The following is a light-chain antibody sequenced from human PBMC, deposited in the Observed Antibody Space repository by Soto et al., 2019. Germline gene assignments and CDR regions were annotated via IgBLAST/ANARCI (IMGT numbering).Light chain of an antibody. J-gene: IGLJ1*01. V-gene: IGLV1-40*01. CDR1: SSNIGAGYD. Sequence: QSVLTQPPSVSGAPGQRVTISCTGSSSNIGAGYDVHWYQQLPGTAPKLLIYGNSNRPSGFPDRFSGSKSGTSASLAITGLQAEDEADYYCQSYDSSLSAPVFGTGTKVTVL. CDR2: GNS. CDR3: QSYDSSLSAPV.